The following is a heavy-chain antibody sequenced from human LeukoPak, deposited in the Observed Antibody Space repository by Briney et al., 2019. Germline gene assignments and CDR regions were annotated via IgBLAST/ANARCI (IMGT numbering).Heavy chain of an antibody. V-gene: IGHV3-66*01. CDR1: GFTVSGNY. D-gene: IGHD3-22*01. CDR2: IYSDGST. CDR3: ARDRGAYYYETGY. Sequence: PGGSLRLSCAASGFTVSGNYMNWVRQAPGKGLEWVSVIYSDGSTYYADSVKGRFTISRDNSKNTLYLQMNSLRVEDTAVYYCARDRGAYYYETGYWGQGILVTVSS. J-gene: IGHJ4*02.